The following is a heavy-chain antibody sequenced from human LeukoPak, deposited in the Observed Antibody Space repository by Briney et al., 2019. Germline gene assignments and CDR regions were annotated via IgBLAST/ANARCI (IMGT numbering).Heavy chain of an antibody. CDR1: GYTFTSYG. CDR2: FDPEDGET. Sequence: GASVKVSCKASGYTFTSYGISWVRQAPGKGLEWMGGFDPEDGETIYAQKFQGRVTMTEDTSTDTAYMELSSLRSEDTAVYYCATDLRRFGELSFDYWGQGTLVTVSS. J-gene: IGHJ4*02. CDR3: ATDLRRFGELSFDY. D-gene: IGHD3-10*01. V-gene: IGHV1-24*01.